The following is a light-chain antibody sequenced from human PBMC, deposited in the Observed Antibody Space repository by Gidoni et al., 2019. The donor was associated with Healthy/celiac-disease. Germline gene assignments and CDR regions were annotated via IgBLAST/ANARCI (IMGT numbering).Light chain of an antibody. V-gene: IGKV1-9*01. CDR3: QQINSYPIT. J-gene: IGKJ5*01. CDR2: AAS. CDR1: QGISSY. Sequence: IQLTQSPSSLSASVGDRVTITCRASQGISSYLDWYQQKPGKAPKLLTYAASTLQSGVPSRFSGSGSGTDFTLTISSLQPEDFATYYCQQINSYPITFGQGTRLEIK.